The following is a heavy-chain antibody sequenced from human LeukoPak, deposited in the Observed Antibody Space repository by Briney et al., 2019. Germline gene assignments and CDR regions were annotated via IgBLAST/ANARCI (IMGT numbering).Heavy chain of an antibody. CDR1: GFTFSNYG. D-gene: IGHD2-15*01. V-gene: IGHV3-21*01. J-gene: IGHJ4*02. CDR3: ARDGARYCSGGSCEDY. Sequence: GTSLRLSCAASGFTFSNYGMHWVRQAPGKGLEWVSSISSSSSYIYYADSVKGRFTISRDNAKNSLYLQMNSLRAEDTAVYYCARDGARYCSGGSCEDYWGQGTLVTVSS. CDR2: ISSSSSYI.